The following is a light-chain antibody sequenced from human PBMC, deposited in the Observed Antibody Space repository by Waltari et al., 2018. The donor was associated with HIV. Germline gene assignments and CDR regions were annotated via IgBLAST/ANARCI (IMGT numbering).Light chain of an antibody. Sequence: QSALTQPASVSGSPGQSITISCTTTSNDIDFSNFVSWYQQHPGKAPQLIIFGVNNRPSGLSYRFSGSKSDNTASLTISGLQADDEADYYCSSFAYTGTLVFGGGTRLTVL. CDR3: SSFAYTGTLV. CDR1: SNDIDFSNF. J-gene: IGLJ3*02. CDR2: GVN. V-gene: IGLV2-14*01.